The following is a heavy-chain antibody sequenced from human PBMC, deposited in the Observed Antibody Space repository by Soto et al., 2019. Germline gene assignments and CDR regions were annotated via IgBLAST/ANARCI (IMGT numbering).Heavy chain of an antibody. J-gene: IGHJ6*02. CDR3: AREGQAPYYYYGMDV. Sequence: ASVKVSCKTSGFTFSSSAVHWVRQARGQRLEWMGWIDGYNGNTKYAEKFQGRVTMTTDTSTSTAHMELRSLRSDDTAVYYCAREGQAPYYYYGMDVWGQGTAVTVSS. V-gene: IGHV1-18*01. CDR2: IDGYNGNT. CDR1: GFTFSSSA.